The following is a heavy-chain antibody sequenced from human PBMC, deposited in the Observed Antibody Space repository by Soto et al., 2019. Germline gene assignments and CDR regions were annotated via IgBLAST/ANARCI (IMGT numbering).Heavy chain of an antibody. D-gene: IGHD4-17*01. CDR2: ISGSGGST. CDR1: GFTFSSYA. V-gene: IGHV3-23*01. J-gene: IGHJ6*02. CDR3: AKKGTDYADYYYYGMDV. Sequence: PGGSLRLSCAASGFTFSSYAMGWVRQAPGKGLEWVSAISGSGGSTYYADSVKGRFTISRDNSKNTLYLQMNSLRAEDAAVYYCAKKGTDYADYYYYGMDVWGQGTTVTVSS.